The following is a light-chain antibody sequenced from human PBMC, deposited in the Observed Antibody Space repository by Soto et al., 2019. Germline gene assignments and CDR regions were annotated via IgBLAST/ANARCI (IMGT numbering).Light chain of an antibody. J-gene: IGKJ5*01. V-gene: IGKV3-11*01. CDR3: QQRSNWPG. CDR2: DAS. Sequence: EIVLTQSPATLSLSPGERATLSCRASQSVSSYLAWYQQKPGQAPRLLIYDASNGATGIPARFSGSGSGTDFTLTISCLEPEDFAVYYCQQRSNWPGFGQGTRLEIK. CDR1: QSVSSY.